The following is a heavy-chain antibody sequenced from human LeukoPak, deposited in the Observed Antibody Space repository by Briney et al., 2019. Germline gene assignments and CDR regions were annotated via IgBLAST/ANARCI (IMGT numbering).Heavy chain of an antibody. D-gene: IGHD3-16*01. CDR3: AKDLGPNVYFGMDV. CDR1: GFTFDDYS. V-gene: IGHV3-9*01. J-gene: IGHJ6*02. CDR2: IVWNSVDI. Sequence: GRSLRLSCEGSGFTFDDYSLHWVRQAPGKGLEWVAAIVWNSVDIDYADSVKGRFTISRDNAKNSLYLQMNSLRPEDTALYYCAKDLGPNVYFGMDVWGQGTTVTVSS.